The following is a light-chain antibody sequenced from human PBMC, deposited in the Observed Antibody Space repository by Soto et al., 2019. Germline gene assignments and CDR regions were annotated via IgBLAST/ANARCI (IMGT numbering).Light chain of an antibody. V-gene: IGKV3-15*01. Sequence: ERLMSQSPATLSVSQGERAILSCRASQSVSSHLAWYHQKPGQAPRLLIYGASTRATGIPARFSGSGSGADFTLTISSLQSEDFGVYYCQQYNDWPWTSGRGTKV. J-gene: IGKJ1*01. CDR3: QQYNDWPWT. CDR1: QSVSSH. CDR2: GAS.